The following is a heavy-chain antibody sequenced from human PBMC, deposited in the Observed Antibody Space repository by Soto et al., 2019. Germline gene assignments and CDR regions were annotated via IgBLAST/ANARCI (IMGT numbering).Heavy chain of an antibody. CDR3: VKDRAAAPAAPPDWFDS. V-gene: IGHV3-23*01. CDR1: GFIFSSYA. Sequence: EVQLLDSGGGLVQPGGSLRLSCEASGFIFSSYAMSWVRQAPGKGPEWVSIISGNGGSPYYADSVKGRFSISRDNSRNTLSLQMNSLRVEDTAIYYCVKDRAAAPAAPPDWFDSWGQGTLVTVSS. CDR2: ISGNGGSP. J-gene: IGHJ5*01. D-gene: IGHD2-2*01.